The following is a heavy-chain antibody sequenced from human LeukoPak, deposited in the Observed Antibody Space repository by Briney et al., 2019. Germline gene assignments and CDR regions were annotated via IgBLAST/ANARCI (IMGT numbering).Heavy chain of an antibody. CDR3: ARGRYSSSSVVDY. CDR1: GGSISSGSYY. V-gene: IGHV4-61*02. CDR2: IYTSGST. J-gene: IGHJ4*02. Sequence: SETLSLTCTVSGGSISSGSYYWSWIRQPAGKGLEWIGRIYTSGSTNYNPSLKSRVTISVDTSKNQFSLKLSSVTAADTAVYYCARGRYSSSSVVDYWGQGTLVTVSS. D-gene: IGHD6-6*01.